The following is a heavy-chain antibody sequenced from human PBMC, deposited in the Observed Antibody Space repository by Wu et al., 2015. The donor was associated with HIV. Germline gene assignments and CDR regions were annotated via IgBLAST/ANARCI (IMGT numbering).Heavy chain of an antibody. J-gene: IGHJ4*01. CDR1: GYRFTGYY. Sequence: QVHLVQSGAEVKKPGASVKVSCKASGYRFTGYYIHWVRQAPGQGLEWMGWINPNTDSTDYAQNFQGRVTMTSDASVTTAYMQLYRLTSDDTAVYYCARLLLSGTRFSSLGYWGQERWSPSPQ. D-gene: IGHD3-10*01. V-gene: IGHV1-2*02. CDR2: INPNTDST. CDR3: ARLLLSGTRFSSLGY.